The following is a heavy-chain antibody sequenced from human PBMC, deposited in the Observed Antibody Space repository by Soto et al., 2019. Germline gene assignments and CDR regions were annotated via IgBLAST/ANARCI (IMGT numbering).Heavy chain of an antibody. CDR3: AKAKFYYDSSPYDS. V-gene: IGHV3-43D*04. J-gene: IGHJ4*02. D-gene: IGHD3-22*01. CDR1: GFTFADYS. CDR2: INADGSDK. Sequence: GALSLSCAVSGFTFADYSVHWVRQSAGKGLEWVSFINADGSDKYYADSLRGRFTISIDNSKDSFYLQVNSLRLEDTAMYYCAKAKFYYDSSPYDSWGQGTLVTVS.